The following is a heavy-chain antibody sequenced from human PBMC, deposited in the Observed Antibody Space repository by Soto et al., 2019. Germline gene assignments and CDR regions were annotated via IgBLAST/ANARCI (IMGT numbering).Heavy chain of an antibody. V-gene: IGHV1-69*02. CDR2: IIPILGIA. CDR3: ARVYCSGGGCYGIDC. J-gene: IGHJ4*02. Sequence: KASRQGSCGTFHRYTITWGRPAPGQGLEWMGRIIPILGIANYTQKFQGRVTMTRDTSTSTVYMELSSLRSEDTAVYYCARVYCSGGGCYGIDCWGQGILVTVSS. CDR1: CGTFHRYT. D-gene: IGHD2-15*01.